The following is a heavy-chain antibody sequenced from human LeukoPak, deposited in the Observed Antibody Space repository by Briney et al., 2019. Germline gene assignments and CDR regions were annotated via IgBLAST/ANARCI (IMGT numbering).Heavy chain of an antibody. J-gene: IGHJ4*02. CDR3: ARSTKELLLGY. CDR2: IYHSGST. D-gene: IGHD6-6*01. Sequence: SQTLSLTCTVSGGSISSGGYYWSWIRQPPGKGLEWIGYIYHSGSTYYNPSLKSRVTISVDRSKNQFSLKLSSVTAADTAVYYCARSTKELLLGYWGQGTLVTVSS. V-gene: IGHV4-30-2*01. CDR1: GGSISSGGYY.